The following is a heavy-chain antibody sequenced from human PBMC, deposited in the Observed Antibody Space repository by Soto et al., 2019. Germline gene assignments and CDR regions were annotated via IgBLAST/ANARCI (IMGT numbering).Heavy chain of an antibody. Sequence: PGGSLRLSCAASGFTFSSYAMSWVRQAPGKGLEWVSAISGSGGSTYYADSVKGRFTISRDNSKNTLYLQMNSLRAEDTAVYYCAKDLWFGELLLYYFDYWGQGTLVTVSS. J-gene: IGHJ4*02. D-gene: IGHD3-10*01. V-gene: IGHV3-23*01. CDR1: GFTFSSYA. CDR3: AKDLWFGELLLYYFDY. CDR2: ISGSGGST.